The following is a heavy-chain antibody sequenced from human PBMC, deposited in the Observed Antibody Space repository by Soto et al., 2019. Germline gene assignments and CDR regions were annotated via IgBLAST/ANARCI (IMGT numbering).Heavy chain of an antibody. Sequence: EVQLVESGGGLVQPGGSLRLSCAASGFTFSSYWMSWVRQAPGKGLEWVANIKQDGSEKYYVDSVKGRFTISRDNAKNSLYLQMNSLRAEDTAVYYCASQRGDIVATILGAFDIWGQGTMVTVSS. J-gene: IGHJ3*02. CDR2: IKQDGSEK. CDR1: GFTFSSYW. V-gene: IGHV3-7*01. CDR3: ASQRGDIVATILGAFDI. D-gene: IGHD5-12*01.